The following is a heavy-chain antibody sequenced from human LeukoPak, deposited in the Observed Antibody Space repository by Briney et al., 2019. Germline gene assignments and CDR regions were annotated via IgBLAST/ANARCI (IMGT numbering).Heavy chain of an antibody. Sequence: SVKASCKASGGTFSSYAISWVRQAPGQGLEWMGGIIPIFGTANYAQKFQGRVTITTDESTSTAYMELSSLRSEDTAVYYCARDLVAYYYDSSGSRAFDIWGQGTMVTVSS. J-gene: IGHJ3*02. CDR2: IIPIFGTA. CDR3: ARDLVAYYYDSSGSRAFDI. D-gene: IGHD3-22*01. V-gene: IGHV1-69*05. CDR1: GGTFSSYA.